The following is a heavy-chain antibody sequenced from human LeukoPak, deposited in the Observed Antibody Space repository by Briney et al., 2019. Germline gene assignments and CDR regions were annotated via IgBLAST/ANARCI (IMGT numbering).Heavy chain of an antibody. Sequence: GGSLRLSCAASGFTFSDYYINWIRQAPGKGLEWLSYISSRGTTINYADSVKGRFTISRDNAKSSVYLQMNSLRAEDTAVYYCARQSAWSDPLDYWGQGILVTVSS. V-gene: IGHV3-11*04. CDR1: GFTFSDYY. CDR2: ISSRGTTI. CDR3: ARQSAWSDPLDY. J-gene: IGHJ4*02. D-gene: IGHD1-1*01.